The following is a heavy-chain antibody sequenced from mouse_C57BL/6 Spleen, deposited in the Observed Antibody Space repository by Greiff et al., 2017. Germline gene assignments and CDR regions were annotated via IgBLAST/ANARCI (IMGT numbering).Heavy chain of an antibody. CDR2: ISSGSSTI. D-gene: IGHD1-1*01. V-gene: IGHV5-17*01. J-gene: IGHJ4*01. CDR3: ARPYYYGSSYSYAMDY. Sequence: DVQLVESGGGLVKPGGSLKLSCAASGFTFSDYGMHWVRQAPEKGLEWVAYISSGSSTIYYADTVKGRFTISRDNAKNTLFLQMTSLRSEDTAMYYCARPYYYGSSYSYAMDYWGQGTSVTVSS. CDR1: GFTFSDYG.